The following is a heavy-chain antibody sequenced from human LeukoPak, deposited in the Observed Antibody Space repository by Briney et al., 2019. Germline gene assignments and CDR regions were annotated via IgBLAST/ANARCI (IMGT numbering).Heavy chain of an antibody. CDR2: IKKDGTDK. J-gene: IGHJ4*02. Sequence: GGSLRLSCTASGFSFSDYWMSWVRQTPGKGLERVANIKKDGTDKYYVNSVRGRFTVFRDNAKNELYLQMNNLKVEDTAMYYCARGPTGQLPYWGQGTLVTVSS. CDR1: GFSFSDYW. CDR3: ARGPTGQLPY. V-gene: IGHV3-7*03. D-gene: IGHD3-10*01.